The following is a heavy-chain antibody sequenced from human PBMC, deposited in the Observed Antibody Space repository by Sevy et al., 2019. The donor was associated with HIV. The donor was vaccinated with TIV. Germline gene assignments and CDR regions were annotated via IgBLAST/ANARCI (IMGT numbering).Heavy chain of an antibody. J-gene: IGHJ6*02. D-gene: IGHD3-3*01. CDR1: GFTFSSYA. CDR3: ARDYRDFWSGSYAMDV. CDR2: ISYDGSNK. Sequence: GGSLRLSCAASGFTFSSYAMHWVRQAPGKGLEWVAVISYDGSNKYYADSVKGRFTISRDNSKNTLYLQMNSLRAEDTAVYYCARDYRDFWSGSYAMDVWGQGTTVTVSS. V-gene: IGHV3-30*04.